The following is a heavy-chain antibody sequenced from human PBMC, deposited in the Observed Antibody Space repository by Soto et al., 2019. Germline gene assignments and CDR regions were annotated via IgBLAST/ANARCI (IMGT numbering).Heavy chain of an antibody. Sequence: SEPLSLTSSVSGGSVSYNSYYCGWIRQPPGKGLEWVGGIIYTGTTYYSPSLKDRVSISVDTSKNSFYLNLTSVTAADTAVYFCARLVVVAPVANVWGQGALVTVSS. CDR2: IIYTGTT. J-gene: IGHJ4*02. D-gene: IGHD2-21*01. CDR1: GGSVSYNSYY. V-gene: IGHV4-39*01. CDR3: ARLVVVAPVANV.